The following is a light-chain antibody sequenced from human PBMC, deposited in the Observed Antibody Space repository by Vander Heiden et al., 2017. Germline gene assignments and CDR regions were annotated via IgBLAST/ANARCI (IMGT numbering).Light chain of an antibody. Sequence: EIVMTQSPATLSVSPGERATLSCRASQSVSSNLAWYQQTPGQAPRLLIYGASTRATGIPARFSGSGSGTEFTLTISSLQSEDFAVYYCQQYKNGPRTFGQGTKVEIK. CDR2: GAS. J-gene: IGKJ1*01. CDR1: QSVSSN. V-gene: IGKV3-15*01. CDR3: QQYKNGPRT.